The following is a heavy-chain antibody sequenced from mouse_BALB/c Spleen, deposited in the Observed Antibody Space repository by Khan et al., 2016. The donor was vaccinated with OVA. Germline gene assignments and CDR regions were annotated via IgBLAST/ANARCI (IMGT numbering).Heavy chain of an antibody. V-gene: IGHV6-6*02. Sequence: EVQLEESGGGLVQPGGSMKLSCVASGFTFSNFWMTWVRQSPETGLEWVAEIRLKSNNYATHYAESVRGRFTISRDDSKSGVYLQMNNLRAEDTGSYYCSRGGYYYSDYWGQGTTLTVSS. CDR1: GFTFSNFW. CDR2: IRLKSNNYAT. J-gene: IGHJ2*01. CDR3: SRGGYYYSDY. D-gene: IGHD2-3*01.